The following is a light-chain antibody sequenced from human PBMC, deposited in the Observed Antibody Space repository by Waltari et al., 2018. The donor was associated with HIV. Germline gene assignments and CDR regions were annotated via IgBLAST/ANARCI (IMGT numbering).Light chain of an antibody. CDR2: DNT. J-gene: IGLJ2*01. Sequence: QSVLTQPPSVSAAPGQKVTISCSGSSSHIGHNFVSWFQQLPGTAPKLLIYDNTRRPSGMPDRFSGSKSGTSATLGITGLQSGDEADYYCGTWDSSLSAWVFGGGTKLTVL. CDR1: SSHIGHNF. CDR3: GTWDSSLSAWV. V-gene: IGLV1-51*01.